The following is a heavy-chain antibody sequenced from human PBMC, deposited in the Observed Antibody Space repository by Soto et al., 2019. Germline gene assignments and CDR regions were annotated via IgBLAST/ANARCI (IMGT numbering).Heavy chain of an antibody. CDR2: IWYDGSNK. J-gene: IGHJ6*02. Sequence: GGSLRLSCAASGFTFSSYGMHWVRQAPGKGLEWVAVIWYDGSNKYYADSVKGRFTISRDNSKNTLYLQMNSLRAEDTAVYYCARDIVVVPAAINPRPYYYGMDVWGQGTTVTVSS. D-gene: IGHD2-2*02. V-gene: IGHV3-33*01. CDR1: GFTFSSYG. CDR3: ARDIVVVPAAINPRPYYYGMDV.